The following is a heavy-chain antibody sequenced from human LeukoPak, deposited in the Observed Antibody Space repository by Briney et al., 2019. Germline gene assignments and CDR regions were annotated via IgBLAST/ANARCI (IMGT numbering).Heavy chain of an antibody. Sequence: SETLSLTCTVSGGSISSYYWSWIRQPPGKGLEWIGYIYYSGSTNYNPSLKSRVTISVDTSKNQFSLKLSSVTAADTAVYYCASTYCSSTSCYYYYYYMDVWGKGTTVTVSS. CDR2: IYYSGST. CDR3: ASTYCSSTSCYYYYYYMDV. D-gene: IGHD2-2*01. J-gene: IGHJ6*03. CDR1: GGSISSYY. V-gene: IGHV4-59*01.